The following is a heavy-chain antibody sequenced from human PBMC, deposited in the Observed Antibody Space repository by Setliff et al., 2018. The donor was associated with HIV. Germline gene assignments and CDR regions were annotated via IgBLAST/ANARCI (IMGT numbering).Heavy chain of an antibody. CDR3: ARHEDWGPLDF. CDR1: GYTFSNYC. Sequence: GESLKISCKDSGYTFSNYCIAWVRQMPGKGLERMGIIYPGNSDTRYSPSFQGQVTISADKSISTAYLQRSSLKASDTAIYYCARHEDWGPLDFWGQGTLVTVSS. J-gene: IGHJ4*02. D-gene: IGHD7-27*01. CDR2: IYPGNSDT. V-gene: IGHV5-51*01.